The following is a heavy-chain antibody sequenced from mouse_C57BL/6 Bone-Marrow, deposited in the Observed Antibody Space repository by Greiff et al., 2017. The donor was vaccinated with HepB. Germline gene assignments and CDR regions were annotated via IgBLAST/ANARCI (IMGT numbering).Heavy chain of an antibody. CDR2: IWSGGST. V-gene: IGHV2-2*01. CDR1: GFSLTSYG. Sequence: VKLMESGPGLVQPSQSLSITCTVSGFSLTSYGVHWVRQSPGKGLEWLGVIWSGGSTDYNAAFISRLSISKDNSKSQVFFKMNSLQADDTAIYYCARRGDYYGSTWFAYWGQGTLVTVSA. CDR3: ARRGDYYGSTWFAY. D-gene: IGHD1-1*01. J-gene: IGHJ3*01.